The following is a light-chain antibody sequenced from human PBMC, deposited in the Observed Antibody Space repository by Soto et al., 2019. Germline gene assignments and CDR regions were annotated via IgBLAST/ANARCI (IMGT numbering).Light chain of an antibody. V-gene: IGKV3D-20*02. CDR3: HQRQSWPRT. Sequence: EIVLTQSPGTLSLSPADRATLSCRASETVTGKYLAWYQQKVGQAPRLLIFAASNRATGIPDRFSGSGSGTDFTLTISRLEPEDFAVYYCHQRQSWPRTFGQGTKVDI. J-gene: IGKJ1*01. CDR2: AAS. CDR1: ETVTGKY.